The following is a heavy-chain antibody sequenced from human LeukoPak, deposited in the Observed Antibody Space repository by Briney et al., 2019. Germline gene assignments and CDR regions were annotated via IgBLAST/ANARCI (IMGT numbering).Heavy chain of an antibody. CDR3: ATGRDSSSSFDY. CDR2: IIPIFGTA. Sequence: SVKVSCKASGGTFSSYAISWVRQAPGQGLEWIGGIIPIFGTANYAQKFQGRVTITADESTSTAYMELSSLRSEDTAVYYCATGRDSSSSFDYWGQGTLVSVSS. J-gene: IGHJ4*02. CDR1: GGTFSSYA. D-gene: IGHD6-6*01. V-gene: IGHV1-69*13.